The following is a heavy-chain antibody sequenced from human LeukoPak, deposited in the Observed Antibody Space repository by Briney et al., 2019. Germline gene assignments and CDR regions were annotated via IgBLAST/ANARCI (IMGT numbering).Heavy chain of an antibody. CDR3: ARDTNYGDSRG. Sequence: GGSLRLSCAASGFTFSSYAMHWVRQAPGKGLEWVAVISYDGSNKYYADSVKGRFTISRDNSKNTLYLQMNSLRAEDTAVYYCARDTNYGDSRGWGQGTLVTVSS. J-gene: IGHJ4*02. CDR1: GFTFSSYA. D-gene: IGHD4-17*01. CDR2: ISYDGSNK. V-gene: IGHV3-30-3*01.